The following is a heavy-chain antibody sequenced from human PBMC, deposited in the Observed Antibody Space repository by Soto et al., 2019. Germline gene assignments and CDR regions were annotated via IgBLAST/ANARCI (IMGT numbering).Heavy chain of an antibody. J-gene: IGHJ4*02. CDR2: ISGSGGST. CDR1: GFTFSSYA. V-gene: IGHV3-23*01. CDR3: ARRTVFGVVNFDY. Sequence: EVQLLESGGGLVQPGGSLRLSCAASGFTFSSYAMSWVRQAPGKGLEWVAGISGSGGSTYYADSVKGRFTISRDNSKNTLYLEMNSLRAEDTAVYYCARRTVFGVVNFDYWGQGTLVTVSS. D-gene: IGHD3-3*01.